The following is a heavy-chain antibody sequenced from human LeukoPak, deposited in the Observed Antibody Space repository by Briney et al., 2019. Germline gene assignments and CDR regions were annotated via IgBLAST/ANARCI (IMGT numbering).Heavy chain of an antibody. CDR3: AGCSGGSPIDAFHI. D-gene: IGHD2-15*01. CDR2: IYYSGSN. J-gene: IGHJ3*02. Sequence: PSQTLSLTCTVSGGSINSGDYYWSWIRQHPGKGLEWIGYIYYSGSNYYNPSLKSRVTISVDTSKNQFSLKLSSVTTADTAVYYCAGCSGGSPIDAFHIWGQGTMVTVSS. CDR1: GGSINSGDYY. V-gene: IGHV4-31*03.